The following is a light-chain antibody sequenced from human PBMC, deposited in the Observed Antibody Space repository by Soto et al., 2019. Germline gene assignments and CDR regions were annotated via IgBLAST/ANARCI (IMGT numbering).Light chain of an antibody. CDR3: SSYSSTNTFV. J-gene: IGLJ1*01. V-gene: IGLV2-14*03. CDR1: SSDIGTFNY. Sequence: QSALTQPASVSGSPGQSITISCTGTSSDIGTFNYVSWYLQHPGKAPQLLISDVSNRPSGVSTRFSGSKSGSTASLTISGLQAEDEADYYCSSYSSTNTFVFGTGTQLTVL. CDR2: DVS.